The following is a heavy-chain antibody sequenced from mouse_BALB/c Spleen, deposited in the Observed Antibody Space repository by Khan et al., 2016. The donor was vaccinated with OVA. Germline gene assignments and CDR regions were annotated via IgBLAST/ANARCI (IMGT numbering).Heavy chain of an antibody. CDR1: GFTFSTYG. CDR3: ARLAYYYNSEGFAY. Sequence: EVELVESGGDLVKPGGSLKLSCAASGFTFSTYGMSWVRQTPDKRLEWVATISSGGSYTYYLDSVKGRFTISRGNAKNTLYLQMSSLKSEDTAMYYCARLAYYYNSEGFAYWGQGTLVTVSA. V-gene: IGHV5-6*01. D-gene: IGHD1-1*01. J-gene: IGHJ3*01. CDR2: ISSGGSYT.